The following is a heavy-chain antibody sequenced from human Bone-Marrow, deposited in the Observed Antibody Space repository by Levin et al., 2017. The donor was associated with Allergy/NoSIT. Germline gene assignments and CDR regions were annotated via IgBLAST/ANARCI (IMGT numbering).Heavy chain of an antibody. V-gene: IGHV3-72*01. J-gene: IGHJ4*02. CDR3: TRRRHTHGIDY. CDR1: GFTFSDHY. CDR2: IRNKANRYTT. D-gene: IGHD1-1*01. Sequence: GGSLRLSCAASGFTFSDHYMDWVRQAPGKGLEWVGRIRNKANRYTTEYAASVKGRFSISRDDSENSLYLQINSLRIEDTAVYYCTRRRHTHGIDYWGQGTLVTVSS.